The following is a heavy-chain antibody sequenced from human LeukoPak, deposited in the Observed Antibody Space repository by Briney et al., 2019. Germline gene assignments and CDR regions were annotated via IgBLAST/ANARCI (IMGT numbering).Heavy chain of an antibody. V-gene: IGHV4-4*02. Sequence: SETLSLTCAVSGGSISSGNWWSWVRQTPGKGLEWIGEIYHSGGTNYNPSLKSRVTISVDTSKNQFSLKLSSVTAADTAVYYCARHMVYYYDSSGHGFDVWGQGTMVTVSS. CDR1: GGSISSGNW. CDR2: IYHSGGT. D-gene: IGHD3-22*01. CDR3: ARHMVYYYDSSGHGFDV. J-gene: IGHJ3*01.